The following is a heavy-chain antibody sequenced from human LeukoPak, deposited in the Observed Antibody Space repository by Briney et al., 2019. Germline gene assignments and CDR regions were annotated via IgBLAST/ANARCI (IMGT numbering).Heavy chain of an antibody. J-gene: IGHJ6*02. CDR1: GFTFTSSA. D-gene: IGHD3-22*01. Sequence: ASVKVSCKASGFTFTSSAMQWVRQARGQRLEWIGWIVVGSGNTNYAQKFQERVTITRDMSTSTAYMELSSLRSEDTAVYYCAADGTYYDSSGYYHYYYYGMDVWGQGTTVTVSS. CDR2: IVVGSGNT. CDR3: AADGTYYDSSGYYHYYYYGMDV. V-gene: IGHV1-58*02.